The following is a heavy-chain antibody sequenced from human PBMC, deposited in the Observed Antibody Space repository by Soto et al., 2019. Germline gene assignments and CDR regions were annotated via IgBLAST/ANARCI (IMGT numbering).Heavy chain of an antibody. D-gene: IGHD2-2*01. CDR3: ARARQYCSSSSCYLDP. Sequence: ETLSLTCAVSGGSISSNNWWNWVRQPPGKGLEWIGEIHHSGSTNYNPSLKSRVTISVDKSKNQFSLKLNSVTAADTAVYYCARARQYCSSSSCYLDPWGQGTLVTVSS. J-gene: IGHJ5*02. CDR1: GGSISSNNW. CDR2: IHHSGST. V-gene: IGHV4-4*02.